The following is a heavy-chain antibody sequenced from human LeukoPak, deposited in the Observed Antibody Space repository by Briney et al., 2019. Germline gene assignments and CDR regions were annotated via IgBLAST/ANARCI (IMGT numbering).Heavy chain of an antibody. D-gene: IGHD6-13*01. J-gene: IGHJ4*02. CDR1: GFTFSIYS. CDR2: ISSSSSYI. V-gene: IGHV3-21*01. Sequence: GGSLRLSCAASGFTFSIYSMNWVRQAPGKGLEWVSSISSSSSYIYYADSVKGRFTISRDNAKNSLYLQMNSLRAEDTAVYYCARDGAAGPYFDYWGQGTLVTASA. CDR3: ARDGAAGPYFDY.